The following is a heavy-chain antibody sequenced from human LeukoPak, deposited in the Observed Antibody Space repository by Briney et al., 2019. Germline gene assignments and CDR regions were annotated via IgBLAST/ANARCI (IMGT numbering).Heavy chain of an antibody. D-gene: IGHD5-18*01. CDR3: ASAIQLWSYIDY. V-gene: IGHV3-74*01. CDR2: INSDGSST. J-gene: IGHJ4*02. Sequence: GGSLRLSCAASGFTFSDYWMHWVRQAPGKGLVWVSRINSDGSSTSYADSVKGRFTISRDNAKNTLYLQMNSLRAEDTAVYYCASAIQLWSYIDYWGQGTLITVSS. CDR1: GFTFSDYW.